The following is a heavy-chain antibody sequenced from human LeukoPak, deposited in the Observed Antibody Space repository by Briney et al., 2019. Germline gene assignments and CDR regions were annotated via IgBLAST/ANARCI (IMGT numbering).Heavy chain of an antibody. CDR1: GFTFSSYA. J-gene: IGHJ5*02. CDR3: ARGPMDYGGNSGDWFDP. D-gene: IGHD4-23*01. Sequence: GGSLRLSCAASGFTFSSYAMSWVRQAPGKGLEWVSAISGGGGSAYYADSVKGRFTISRDNAKNTLYLQMNSLRAEDTAVYYCARGPMDYGGNSGDWFDPWGQGTLVTVSS. CDR2: ISGGGGSA. V-gene: IGHV3-23*01.